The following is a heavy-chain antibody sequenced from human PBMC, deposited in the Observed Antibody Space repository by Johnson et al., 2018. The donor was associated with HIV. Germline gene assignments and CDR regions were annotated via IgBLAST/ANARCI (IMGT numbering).Heavy chain of an antibody. CDR3: ARAPEVRGVDAFDV. CDR2: IWYDGSNK. J-gene: IGHJ3*01. Sequence: QVQLVESGGGVVRPGGSLRLSCAASGFTFSSYGMHWVRQAPGKGLEWVAVIWYDGSNKYYADSVKGRFTISRDNSKNTLYLQMNSLRAEDTALYYCARAPEVRGVDAFDVWGQGTMVTVSS. CDR1: GFTFSSYG. V-gene: IGHV3-30*19. D-gene: IGHD3-10*01.